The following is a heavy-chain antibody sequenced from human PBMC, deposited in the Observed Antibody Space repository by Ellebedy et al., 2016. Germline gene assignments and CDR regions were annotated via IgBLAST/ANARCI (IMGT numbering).Heavy chain of an antibody. CDR2: IIPIFGTA. D-gene: IGHD2-2*01. CDR3: ARAPGYCSSTSCYAGRYGMDV. Sequence: SVKVSCXASGGTFSSYAISWVRQAPGQGLEWMGGIIPIFGTANYAQKFQGRVTITADESTSTAYMELSSLRSEDTAVYYCARAPGYCSSTSCYAGRYGMDVWGQGTTVTVSS. J-gene: IGHJ6*02. V-gene: IGHV1-69*13. CDR1: GGTFSSYA.